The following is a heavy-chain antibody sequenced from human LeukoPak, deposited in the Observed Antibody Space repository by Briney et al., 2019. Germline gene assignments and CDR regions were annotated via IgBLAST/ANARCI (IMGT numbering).Heavy chain of an antibody. CDR1: GFTFSSYA. CDR3: ARAYSSGWYRAFDY. Sequence: GGSLRLSCAASGFTFSSYAMHWVRQAPGKGLEWVAVISYYGSNKYYADSVKGRFTISRDNSKNTLYLQMNSLRAEDTAVYYCARAYSSGWYRAFDYWGQGALVTVSS. D-gene: IGHD6-19*01. V-gene: IGHV3-30-3*01. J-gene: IGHJ4*02. CDR2: ISYYGSNK.